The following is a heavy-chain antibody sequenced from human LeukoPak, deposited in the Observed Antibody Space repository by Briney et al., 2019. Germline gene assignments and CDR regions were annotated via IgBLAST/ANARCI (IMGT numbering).Heavy chain of an antibody. V-gene: IGHV1-69*13. D-gene: IGHD2-2*01. J-gene: IGHJ6*03. CDR2: IIPIFGTA. Sequence: GASVKVSCKASGGTFSSYAISWVRQAPGQGLEWMGGIIPIFGTANYAQKFQGRVTITADESTSTAYMELSSLRSEDTAVYYCAIGPIVVVPAAAYYMDVWGKGTTVTISS. CDR3: AIGPIVVVPAAAYYMDV. CDR1: GGTFSSYA.